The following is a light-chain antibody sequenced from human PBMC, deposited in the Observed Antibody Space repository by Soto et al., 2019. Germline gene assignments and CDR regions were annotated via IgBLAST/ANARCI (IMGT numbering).Light chain of an antibody. J-gene: IGKJ4*01. CDR3: QQYESYPMT. CDR1: QSISSW. CDR2: KAS. Sequence: DSQMTQYPSTLSASVGDRVTITCRASQSISSWLAWYQQKPGKAPKLLISKASTLQNGVPPRFSGSGSGTEFTLTISSLQPDDFATYYCQQYESYPMTFGGGTKVEIK. V-gene: IGKV1-5*03.